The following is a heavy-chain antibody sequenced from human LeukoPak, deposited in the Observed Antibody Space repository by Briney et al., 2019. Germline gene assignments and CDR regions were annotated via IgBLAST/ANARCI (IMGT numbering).Heavy chain of an antibody. CDR1: GGSISSGDYY. J-gene: IGHJ5*02. CDR3: ASVFQGDWFDP. Sequence: SSQTLSLTCTVSGGSISSGDYYWSWIRQPPGKGLEWIGYIYYSGSTYYNPSLKSRVTISVDTSKNQFSLKLSSVTAADTAVYYCASVFQGDWFDPWGQGTLVTVSS. V-gene: IGHV4-30-4*01. CDR2: IYYSGST.